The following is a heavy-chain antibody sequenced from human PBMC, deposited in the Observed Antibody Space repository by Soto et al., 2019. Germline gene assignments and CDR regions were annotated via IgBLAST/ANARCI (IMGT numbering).Heavy chain of an antibody. J-gene: IGHJ6*02. CDR2: FDPEDGET. CDR1: GYTLTELS. Sequence: ASVKVSCKVSGYTLTELSMHWVRQAPGKGLEWMGGFDPEDGETIYTQKFQGRVTMTEDTSTDTAYMELSSLRSEDTAVYYCATPPPLSSLTYSWPSPTTKYGMDVWGQGTTVTVSS. D-gene: IGHD1-26*01. CDR3: ATPPPLSSLTYSWPSPTTKYGMDV. V-gene: IGHV1-24*01.